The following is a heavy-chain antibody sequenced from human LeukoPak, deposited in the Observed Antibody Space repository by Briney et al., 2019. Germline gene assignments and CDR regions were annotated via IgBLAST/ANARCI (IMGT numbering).Heavy chain of an antibody. CDR1: GFTFSSYW. V-gene: IGHV3-7*01. CDR3: ARVSSKATVRGLITKKNYYYYYMDV. D-gene: IGHD3-10*01. Sequence: GGSLRLSCAASGFTFSSYWMSWVRQAPGKGLEWVANIKQDRSEKYYVDSVKGRFTISRANAKNSLYLQMNSLRAEDTAVYYCARVSSKATVRGLITKKNYYYYYMDVWGKGTTVTISS. CDR2: IKQDRSEK. J-gene: IGHJ6*03.